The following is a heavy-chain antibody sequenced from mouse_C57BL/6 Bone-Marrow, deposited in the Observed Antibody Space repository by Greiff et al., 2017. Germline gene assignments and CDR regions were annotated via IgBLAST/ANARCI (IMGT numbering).Heavy chain of an antibody. D-gene: IGHD2-4*01. CDR1: GYAFSSSW. CDR2: IYPGDGDI. V-gene: IGHV1-82*01. J-gene: IGHJ3*01. Sequence: VQLQESGPELVKPGASVKISCKASGYAFSSSWMNWVKQRPGKGLVWLGRIYPGDGDINYNGKFKGKATLTADNSSSTASMQLSSLTYEDSAVYFCERGNEDYDGGAWFAYWGQGTLVTVSA. CDR3: ERGNEDYDGGAWFAY.